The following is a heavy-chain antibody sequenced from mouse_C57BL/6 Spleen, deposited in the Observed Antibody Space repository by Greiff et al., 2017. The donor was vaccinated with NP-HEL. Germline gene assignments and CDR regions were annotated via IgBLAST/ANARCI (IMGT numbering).Heavy chain of an antibody. V-gene: IGHV1-26*01. J-gene: IGHJ4*01. D-gene: IGHD1-1*01. CDR2: INPNNGGT. CDR3: GYGSYAMDY. CDR1: GYTFTDYY. Sequence: EVQLQQSGPELVKPGASVKISCKASGYTFTDYYMNWVKQSHGKSLEWIGDINPNNGGTSYNQKFKGKATLTVDKSSSTAYMELRSLTSEDSAVYYCGYGSYAMDYWGQGTSVTVSS.